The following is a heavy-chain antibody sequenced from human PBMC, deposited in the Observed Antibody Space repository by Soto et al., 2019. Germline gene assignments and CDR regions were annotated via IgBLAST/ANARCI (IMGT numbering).Heavy chain of an antibody. D-gene: IGHD1-1*01. Sequence: SVKVSCKASGGTFSNSALSWVRQAPGQGLEWMGGIMPIFRTPDYAQKFQGRVTITADESTSTVYMDLSGLTSDDTAVYYCARDKDRVQLGGKYYYMLDVWGQGTTVTVSS. V-gene: IGHV1-69*13. J-gene: IGHJ6*02. CDR2: IMPIFRTP. CDR1: GGTFSNSA. CDR3: ARDKDRVQLGGKYYYMLDV.